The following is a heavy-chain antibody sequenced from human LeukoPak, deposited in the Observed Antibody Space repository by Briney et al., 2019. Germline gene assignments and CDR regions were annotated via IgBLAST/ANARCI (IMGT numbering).Heavy chain of an antibody. CDR1: GGTFSSYA. CDR3: ATDTTYSSGDY. V-gene: IGHV1-2*02. J-gene: IGHJ4*02. CDR2: INPNSGGT. D-gene: IGHD6-19*01. Sequence: ASVKVSCKASGGTFSSYAISWVRQAPGQGLEWMGWINPNSGGTNYAQKFQGRVTMTRDTSISTAYMELSRLRSDDTAVYYCATDTTYSSGDYWGQGTLVTVSS.